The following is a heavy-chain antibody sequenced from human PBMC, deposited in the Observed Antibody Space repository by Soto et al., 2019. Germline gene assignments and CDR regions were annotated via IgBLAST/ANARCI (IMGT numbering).Heavy chain of an antibody. J-gene: IGHJ4*02. CDR3: ARDGPTVTPFDY. D-gene: IGHD4-17*01. CDR1: GFTFSSYS. V-gene: IGHV3-21*01. Sequence: PGGSLRLSCAASGFTFSSYSMNWVRQAPGKGLEWVSSISSSSSCIYYADSVKGRFTISRDDAKNSLYLQMNSLRAEDTAVYYCARDGPTVTPFDYWGQGTLVTVSS. CDR2: ISSSSSCI.